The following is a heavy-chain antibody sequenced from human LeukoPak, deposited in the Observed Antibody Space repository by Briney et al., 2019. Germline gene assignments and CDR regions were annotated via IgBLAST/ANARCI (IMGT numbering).Heavy chain of an antibody. J-gene: IGHJ6*03. Sequence: SVKVSCKAPGGTFSSYAISWVRQAPGQGLEWMGGIIPIFGTANYAQKFQGRVTITTDESTSTAYMELSSLRSEDTAVYYCAGVVAKHLYYYYYMDVRGKGTTVTVSS. CDR3: AGVVAKHLYYYYYMDV. CDR2: IIPIFGTA. D-gene: IGHD2-15*01. CDR1: GGTFSSYA. V-gene: IGHV1-69*05.